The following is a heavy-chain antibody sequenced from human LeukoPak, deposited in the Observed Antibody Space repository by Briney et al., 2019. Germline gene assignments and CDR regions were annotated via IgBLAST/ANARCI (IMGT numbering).Heavy chain of an antibody. D-gene: IGHD6-19*01. V-gene: IGHV4-59*01. CDR1: GGSISSYY. Sequence: SETLSLTCTVSGGSISSYYWSWIRQPPGKGLEWIGYIYYSGSTNYNPSLKSRVTISVDTSKNQFSLKLSSVPAADTAVYYCATNTGGSGWYGGYYFDYWGQGTLVTVPS. J-gene: IGHJ4*02. CDR2: IYYSGST. CDR3: ATNTGGSGWYGGYYFDY.